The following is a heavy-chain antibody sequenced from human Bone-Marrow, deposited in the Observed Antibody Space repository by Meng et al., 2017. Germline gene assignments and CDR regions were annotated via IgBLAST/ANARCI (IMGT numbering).Heavy chain of an antibody. J-gene: IGHJ5*02. CDR1: GYTFTRYY. V-gene: IGHV1-46*01. CDR3: ARDHSRTRGWSDP. D-gene: IGHD6-13*01. Sequence: ASVKVSCKASGYTFTRYYMHWVRQAPGQGLEWMGIINPSGGSTSYAQKFQGRVTMTRDTSTSTVYMELSSLRSEDTAVYYCARDHSRTRGWSDPWGQGTLVTVSS. CDR2: INPSGGST.